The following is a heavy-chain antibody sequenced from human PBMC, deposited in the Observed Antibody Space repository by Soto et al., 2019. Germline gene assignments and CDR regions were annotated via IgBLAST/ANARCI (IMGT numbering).Heavy chain of an antibody. CDR3: ARDGMTTGDT. D-gene: IGHD2-21*02. CDR2: VFSSVSA. Sequence: SETLSLTCIVSGVSVRSYTWSWVRQPANKGLEWIGRVFSSVSATYNPSLKSRVSISMDTPENRISLKLDSVTAADAGVYFCARDGMTTGDTWGPGTLVTVS. J-gene: IGHJ4*02. CDR1: GVSVRSYT. V-gene: IGHV4-4*07.